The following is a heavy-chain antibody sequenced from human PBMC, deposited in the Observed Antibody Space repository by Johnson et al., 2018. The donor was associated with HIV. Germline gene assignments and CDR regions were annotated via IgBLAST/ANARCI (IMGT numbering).Heavy chain of an antibody. CDR2: ISWNSGSI. CDR3: AKTVAATTDAFDI. J-gene: IGHJ3*02. CDR1: GFTFSNSD. D-gene: IGHD2-15*01. V-gene: IGHV3-9*01. Sequence: VQLVESGGGLVQPGGSLRLSCAASGFTFSNSDMNWVHQAPGKGLEWVSGISWNSGSIGYADSVKGRFTISRDNAKNSLYLQMNSLRAEDTALYYCAKTVAATTDAFDIWGQGTMVTVSS.